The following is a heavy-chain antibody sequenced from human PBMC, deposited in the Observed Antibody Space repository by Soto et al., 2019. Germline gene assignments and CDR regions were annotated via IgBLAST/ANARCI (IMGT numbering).Heavy chain of an antibody. V-gene: IGHV3-30-3*01. D-gene: IGHD4-17*01. J-gene: IGHJ3*02. CDR1: GFTFSDYS. Sequence: VQLIQSGGGVVQPGRSLRLSCAASGFTFSDYSLHWVRQAPGKGLQWVALISYDGNKKDYADSVNGRFSVSRDNPRNTLYLQVNSPRPEDTAVYYCARDGSPYGEPHDAFDIWGQGTLVTVSS. CDR2: ISYDGNKK. CDR3: ARDGSPYGEPHDAFDI.